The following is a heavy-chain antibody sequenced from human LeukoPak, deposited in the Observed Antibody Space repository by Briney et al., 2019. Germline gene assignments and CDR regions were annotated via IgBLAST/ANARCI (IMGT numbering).Heavy chain of an antibody. Sequence: GGSLRLSCAASGFTFSSYAMSWVRQAPGKGLEWVSAISGGGGSGGSTYYADSVKGRFTISRDNSKNTLYLQMNSLRAEDTAVYYCASFLRYYYYMDVWSKGTTVTISS. CDR3: ASFLRYYYYMDV. CDR1: GFTFSSYA. V-gene: IGHV3-23*01. CDR2: ISGGGGSGGST. J-gene: IGHJ6*03. D-gene: IGHD4-17*01.